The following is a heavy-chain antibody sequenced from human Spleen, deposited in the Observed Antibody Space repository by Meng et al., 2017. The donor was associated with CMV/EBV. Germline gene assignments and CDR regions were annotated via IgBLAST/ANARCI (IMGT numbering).Heavy chain of an antibody. D-gene: IGHD1-7*01. CDR2: INHSGST. J-gene: IGHJ4*02. V-gene: IGHV4-34*01. CDR1: GGSFSGYY. Sequence: LSLTCAVYGGSFSGYYWSWIRQPPGKGLEWIGEINHSGSTNYNPSLKSRVTISVDTSKNQFSLKLSSVTAADTAVYYCARGLELWSYWGQGTLVTVSS. CDR3: ARGLELWSY.